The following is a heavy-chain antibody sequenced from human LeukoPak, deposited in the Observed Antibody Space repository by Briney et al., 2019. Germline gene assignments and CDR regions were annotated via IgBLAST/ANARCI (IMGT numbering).Heavy chain of an antibody. CDR1: GGTFISYA. V-gene: IGHV1-69*13. D-gene: IGHD2-21*02. J-gene: IGHJ4*02. CDR2: IVPIFGTA. Sequence: GASVKVSCKASGGTFISYAISWVRQAPGQVLEWMGGIVPIFGTANYAQKFQGRVTITADESTSTAYMELSSLRSEDTAVYYCARDPDGMAYCGGDCYYGYWGQGTLVTVSS. CDR3: ARDPDGMAYCGGDCYYGY.